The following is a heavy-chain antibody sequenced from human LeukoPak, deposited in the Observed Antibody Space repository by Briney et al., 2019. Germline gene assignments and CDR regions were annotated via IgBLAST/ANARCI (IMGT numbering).Heavy chain of an antibody. CDR1: GFTFSTYA. V-gene: IGHV3-23*01. D-gene: IGHD2-21*01. Sequence: GGSLRLSCAASGFTFSTYAMFWVRQAPGKGLGWVSSISDSGVTTLYADSLRGRFTTSRDNSRDTLYLQMNSLRAEDTAVYFCARGTYCGGDCFRSFDYWGRGTLVTVSS. CDR3: ARGTYCGGDCFRSFDY. J-gene: IGHJ4*02. CDR2: ISDSGVTT.